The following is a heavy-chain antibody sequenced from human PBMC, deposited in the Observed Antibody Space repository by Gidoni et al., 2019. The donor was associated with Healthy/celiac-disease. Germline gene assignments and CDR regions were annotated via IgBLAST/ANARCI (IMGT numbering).Heavy chain of an antibody. J-gene: IGHJ6*02. V-gene: IGHV1-69*01. Sequence: QVQLVQSGAEVKKPGSSVQVSCKASGSTFSSYAISWGRQAPGQGLEWMGGIIPIFGTAHYAQKFQGRVSIPAYESTSTAYMELSSLRSEDTAVYYCASPPGRYSYGVGYYYGMDVWGQGTTVTVSS. D-gene: IGHD5-18*01. CDR3: ASPPGRYSYGVGYYYGMDV. CDR2: IIPIFGTA. CDR1: GSTFSSYA.